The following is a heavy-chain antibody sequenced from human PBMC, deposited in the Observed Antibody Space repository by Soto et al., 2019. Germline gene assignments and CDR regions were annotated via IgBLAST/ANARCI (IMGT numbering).Heavy chain of an antibody. D-gene: IGHD3-16*01. CDR2: ISAYNGNT. CDR1: GYTFTSYG. J-gene: IGHJ4*02. Sequence: GASVKVSCKASGYTFTSYGISWVRQAPGQGLEWMGWISAYNGNTNYAQKLQGRVTMTTDTSTSTAYMELRSLRSDDTAVYYCARDRIMITFGGVNPFDYWGQGTLVTVSS. V-gene: IGHV1-18*04. CDR3: ARDRIMITFGGVNPFDY.